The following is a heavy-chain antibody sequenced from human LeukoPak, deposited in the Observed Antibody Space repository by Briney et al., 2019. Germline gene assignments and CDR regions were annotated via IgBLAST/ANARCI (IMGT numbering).Heavy chain of an antibody. CDR3: AKVKVVGYSTFDY. CDR2: ISYDGSNK. Sequence: GGSLRLSCAASGFTFSSYGMHWVRQAPGKGLEWVAVISYDGSNKYYADSVKGRFTISRDNSRDTLYLQINSLTAEDTAVYYFAKVKVVGYSTFDYWGQGTLV. J-gene: IGHJ4*02. D-gene: IGHD3-22*01. CDR1: GFTFSSYG. V-gene: IGHV3-30*18.